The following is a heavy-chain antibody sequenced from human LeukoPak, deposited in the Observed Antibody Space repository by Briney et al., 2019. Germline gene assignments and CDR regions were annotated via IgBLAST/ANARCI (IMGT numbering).Heavy chain of an antibody. Sequence: PSETLSLTCAVYGGSFSGYYWSWIRQPPGKGLEWIGEINHSGSTNYNPSLKSRATISVDTSKNQFSLKLSSVTAADTAVYYCATPMMDYGQEAFDIWGQGTMVTVSS. CDR3: ATPMMDYGQEAFDI. D-gene: IGHD4/OR15-4a*01. J-gene: IGHJ3*02. CDR1: GGSFSGYY. CDR2: INHSGST. V-gene: IGHV4-34*01.